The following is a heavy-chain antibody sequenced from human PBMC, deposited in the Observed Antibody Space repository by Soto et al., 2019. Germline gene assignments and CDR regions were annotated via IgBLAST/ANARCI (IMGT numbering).Heavy chain of an antibody. CDR2: INSDGSST. D-gene: IGHD2-2*01. V-gene: IGHV3-74*01. Sequence: GGSLRLSCAASGFTFSSYWMHWVRQAPGKGLVWVSRINSDGSSTSYADSVKGRFTISRDNSKNTLYLQMNSLRAEDTAVYYCAKVHSRLRVVPAAHFDYWGQGTLVTVSS. CDR1: GFTFSSYW. J-gene: IGHJ4*02. CDR3: AKVHSRLRVVPAAHFDY.